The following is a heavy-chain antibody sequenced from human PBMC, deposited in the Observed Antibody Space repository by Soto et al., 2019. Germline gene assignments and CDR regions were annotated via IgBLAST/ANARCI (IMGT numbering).Heavy chain of an antibody. Sequence: EVQVLESGGGLVQPGGSLRLSCAASGFTFSNYAMAWVRQPPGKGLEWVSSISGNGGSTYYADSVKGRFTISRDNSKNTVYLQMNSLRAEDTAVYYCAKDHGMDVWGQGATVTVSS. V-gene: IGHV3-23*01. CDR1: GFTFSNYA. J-gene: IGHJ6*02. CDR3: AKDHGMDV. CDR2: ISGNGGST.